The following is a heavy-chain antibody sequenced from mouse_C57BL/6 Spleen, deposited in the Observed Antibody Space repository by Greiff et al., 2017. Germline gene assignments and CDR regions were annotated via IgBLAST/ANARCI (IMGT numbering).Heavy chain of an antibody. CDR3: ARDGSSYKGTWFAY. J-gene: IGHJ3*01. CDR2: IYPGDGDT. V-gene: IGHV1-82*01. CDR1: GYAFSSSW. Sequence: QVQLQQSGPELVKPGASVKISCKASGYAFSSSWMNWVKQRPGKGLEWIGRIYPGDGDTNYNGKFKGKATLTADKSSSTAYMQLSSLTSEDSAVYFCARDGSSYKGTWFAYWGQGTLVTVSA. D-gene: IGHD1-1*01.